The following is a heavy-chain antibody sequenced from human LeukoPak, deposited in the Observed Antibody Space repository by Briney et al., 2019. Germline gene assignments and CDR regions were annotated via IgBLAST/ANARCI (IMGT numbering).Heavy chain of an antibody. CDR3: ARDGYSGYDDAFDI. V-gene: IGHV3-48*03. Sequence: GGSLRLSCAASGFTFSNYEMNWVRQAPGRGLEWVSYINSGGTTIYYADSVKGRFTISRDNAKNSLYLQMNSLRAEDTAVYYCARDGYSGYDDAFDIWGQGTMVTVSS. D-gene: IGHD5-12*01. CDR1: GFTFSNYE. J-gene: IGHJ3*02. CDR2: INSGGTTI.